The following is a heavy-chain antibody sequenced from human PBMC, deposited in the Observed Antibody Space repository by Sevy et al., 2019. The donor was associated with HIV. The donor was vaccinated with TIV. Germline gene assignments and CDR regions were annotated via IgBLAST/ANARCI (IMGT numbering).Heavy chain of an antibody. CDR1: GFTFRNYW. CDR2: TKEDGSEK. J-gene: IGHJ6*02. Sequence: GGSLRLSCAASGFTFRNYWMSWVRQAPGKGLEWVVNTKEDGSEKYYVDSVKGRFTISRDNAKNSLYLQMNSLRAEDTAVYYCARDRTWNDFYYNYGMDVWGQGTTVTVSS. V-gene: IGHV3-7*01. CDR3: ARDRTWNDFYYNYGMDV. D-gene: IGHD1-1*01.